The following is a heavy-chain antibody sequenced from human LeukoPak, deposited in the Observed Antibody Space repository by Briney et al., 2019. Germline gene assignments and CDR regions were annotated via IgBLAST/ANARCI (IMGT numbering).Heavy chain of an antibody. Sequence: GGSLRLSCAASGFTFSSYGMSWVRQAPGKGLEWVSAISGSGGSTYYADSVKGRFTISRDNSKNTLHLQMNSLRAEDTAVYYCATHGSAHYYMDVWGKGTTVTISS. J-gene: IGHJ6*03. CDR1: GFTFSSYG. CDR3: ATHGSAHYYMDV. D-gene: IGHD2-2*03. CDR2: ISGSGGST. V-gene: IGHV3-23*01.